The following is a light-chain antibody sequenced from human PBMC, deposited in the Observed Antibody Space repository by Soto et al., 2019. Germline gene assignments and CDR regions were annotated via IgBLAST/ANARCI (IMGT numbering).Light chain of an antibody. CDR3: QQSASSPRT. CDR1: QSFTTSQ. J-gene: IGKJ1*01. CDR2: GAA. Sequence: DIVLTQSPGTLSLAPGERATLSCRASQSFTTSQLAWYQQTPGHAPRVLIFGAARMATGIPDRFSGGGSGTDFTLTISRLEPEDSAAYYCQQSASSPRTFGQGTTVDIK. V-gene: IGKV3-20*01.